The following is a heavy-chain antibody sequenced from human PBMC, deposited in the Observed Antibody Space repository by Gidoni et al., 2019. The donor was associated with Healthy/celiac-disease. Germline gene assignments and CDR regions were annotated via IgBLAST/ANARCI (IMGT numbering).Heavy chain of an antibody. CDR3: ARLGNLGGHDAFDI. CDR1: GGSISSSSYY. V-gene: IGHV4-39*01. CDR2: IYYSGST. D-gene: IGHD2-15*01. Sequence: QLQLQESGPGLVKPSETLSLTCTVSGGSISSSSYYWGWIRQPPGKGLEWIGSIYYSGSTYYNPSLKSRVTISVDTSKNQFSLKLSSVTAADTAVYYCARLGNLGGHDAFDIWGQGIMVTVSS. J-gene: IGHJ3*02.